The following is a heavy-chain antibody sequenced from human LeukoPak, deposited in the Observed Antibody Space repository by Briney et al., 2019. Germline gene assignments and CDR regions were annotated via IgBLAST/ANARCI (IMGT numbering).Heavy chain of an antibody. V-gene: IGHV3-23*01. D-gene: IGHD4-17*01. J-gene: IGHJ4*02. Sequence: GGSLRLSCAASGFTFSSYAMSWVRQAPGKGLEWVSAISGSGGSTYYADSVKGRFTISRDNSKNTLYLQMSSLRAEDTAVYYCARGVVFLGGDYGFDYWGQGTLVTVSS. CDR2: ISGSGGST. CDR1: GFTFSSYA. CDR3: ARGVVFLGGDYGFDY.